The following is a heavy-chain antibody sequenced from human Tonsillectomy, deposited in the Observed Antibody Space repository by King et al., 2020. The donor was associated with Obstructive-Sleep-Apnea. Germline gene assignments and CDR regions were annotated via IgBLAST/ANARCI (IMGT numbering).Heavy chain of an antibody. CDR2: ISHSGST. CDR3: ARARLTYYHYAMDV. J-gene: IGHJ6*02. CDR1: GGSFSGYD. D-gene: IGHD3-9*01. Sequence: VQLQQWGAGLLKPSETLSLTCAVYGGSFSGYDWSLLRQPPGKGLEWIGEISHSGSTKYNPSLKSRINISIDTSKSQFSLKLSSVTAADTAVYYCARARLTYYHYAMDVWGPGTTVTVSS. V-gene: IGHV4-34*01.